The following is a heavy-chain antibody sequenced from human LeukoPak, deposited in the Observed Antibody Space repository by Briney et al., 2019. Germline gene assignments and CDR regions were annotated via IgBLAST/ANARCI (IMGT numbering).Heavy chain of an antibody. CDR1: GFTFSSYA. CDR3: AKAEDYDSSGSDY. J-gene: IGHJ4*02. CDR2: ISGSGGST. D-gene: IGHD3-22*01. V-gene: IGHV3-23*01. Sequence: PGGSLRLSCAASGFTFSSYAMSWVRQAPGKGLEWVSAISGSGGSTCYADSVKGRFTISRDNSENTLYLQMNSLRAEDTAVYYCAKAEDYDSSGSDYWSQGTLVTVSS.